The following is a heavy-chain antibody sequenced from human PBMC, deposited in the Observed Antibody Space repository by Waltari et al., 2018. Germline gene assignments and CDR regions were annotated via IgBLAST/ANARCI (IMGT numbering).Heavy chain of an antibody. CDR1: GYTFTDYY. CDR2: VDPEDGET. V-gene: IGHV1-69-2*01. CDR3: ARDPEGVLRFLEWFYFDY. Sequence: EVQLVQSGAEVKKPGATVKISCKASGYTFTDYYMHWVQQAPGKGLEWMGRVDPEDGETRYAEKCQGRVTITADTSTDTAYMELSSLRSEDTAVYYCARDPEGVLRFLEWFYFDYWGQGTLVTVSS. D-gene: IGHD3-3*01. J-gene: IGHJ4*02.